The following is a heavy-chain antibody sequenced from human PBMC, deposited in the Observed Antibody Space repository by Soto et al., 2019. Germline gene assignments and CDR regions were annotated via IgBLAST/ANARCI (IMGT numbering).Heavy chain of an antibody. V-gene: IGHV4-34*01. CDR1: GGYFSGYY. CDR2: INHSGST. D-gene: IGHD6-25*01. CDR3: ARVKAAGWFDP. J-gene: IGHJ5*02. Sequence: QVQLQQWGAGLLKPSETLSLTCDVYGGYFSGYYWTWIRQPPGKGLEWIGEINHSGSTLYNPSLKNRVTISVDTSNNRFSLRLTSVTAADTAVYYCARVKAAGWFDPWGQGTLVTVSS.